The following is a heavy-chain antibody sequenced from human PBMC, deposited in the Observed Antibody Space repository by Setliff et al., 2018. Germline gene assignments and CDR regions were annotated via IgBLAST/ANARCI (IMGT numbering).Heavy chain of an antibody. CDR1: GASITNINYY. J-gene: IGHJ4*02. Sequence: SETLSLTCTVSGASITNINYYWGLIRQPPGKGLEWIGSIFYSGRTFYNPSLKSRVTISVDTTKNQFSLTLSSVTAADTAVYYCARLPNYVWGSPVDYWGQGTLVTVSS. CDR2: IFYSGRT. CDR3: ARLPNYVWGSPVDY. V-gene: IGHV4-39*01. D-gene: IGHD3-16*01.